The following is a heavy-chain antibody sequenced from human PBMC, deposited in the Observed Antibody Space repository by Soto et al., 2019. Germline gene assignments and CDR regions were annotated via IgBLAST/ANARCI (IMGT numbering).Heavy chain of an antibody. CDR2: IWYDGSNK. Sequence: GGSLRLSCTASGFTFGDYSMSWFRQAPGKGLEWVAVIWYDGSNKYYADSVKGRFTISRDNSKNTLYLQMNSLRAEDTAVYYCARDINKVGSSWYHYYYGMDVWGQGTTVTVSS. J-gene: IGHJ6*02. D-gene: IGHD6-13*01. V-gene: IGHV3-33*01. CDR1: GFTFGDYS. CDR3: ARDINKVGSSWYHYYYGMDV.